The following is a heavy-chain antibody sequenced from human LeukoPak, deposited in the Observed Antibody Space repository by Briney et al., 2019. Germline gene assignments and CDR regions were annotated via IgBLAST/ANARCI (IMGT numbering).Heavy chain of an antibody. CDR3: ARKYDILTGQSNWFDP. V-gene: IGHV1-2*02. D-gene: IGHD3-9*01. J-gene: IGHJ5*02. Sequence: GASVKVSCKASGYTFTGYYLHWVRQAPGQGLEWMGWINPNSGGTKYPQKFQGGVTMTRDTSISTAYLEVSRLRSDDTAVYYCARKYDILTGQSNWFDPWGQGTLVTVSS. CDR1: GYTFTGYY. CDR2: INPNSGGT.